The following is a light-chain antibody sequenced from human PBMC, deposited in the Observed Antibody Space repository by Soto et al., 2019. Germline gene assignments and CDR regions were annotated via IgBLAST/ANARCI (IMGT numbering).Light chain of an antibody. V-gene: IGKV3-20*01. CDR1: QSVSSSY. CDR2: GAS. Sequence: EIVLTQSPGTLSLSPGERATLSCRASQSVSSSYLAWYQQKPGQAPRLLIYGASSRATGIPDRFSGSGSGTDLTLTISRLEPDDFAVYYCQQYGSSPPITFGPGTKVDIK. J-gene: IGKJ3*01. CDR3: QQYGSSPPIT.